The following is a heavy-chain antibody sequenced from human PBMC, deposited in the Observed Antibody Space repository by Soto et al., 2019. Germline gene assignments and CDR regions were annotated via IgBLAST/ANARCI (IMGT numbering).Heavy chain of an antibody. Sequence: EVQLVTSGGGLVEPGGTLILSCAASGFTFSSYSMNWVRQAPGKGLEWISYISSSSNTIYYADSMKGRFTISRDNARNSLYLQMNGLRAEDTAVYYCARGGYRNFDYWGQGTLVTVSS. J-gene: IGHJ4*02. V-gene: IGHV3-48*01. CDR3: ARGGYRNFDY. CDR1: GFTFSSYS. D-gene: IGHD5-18*01. CDR2: ISSSSNTI.